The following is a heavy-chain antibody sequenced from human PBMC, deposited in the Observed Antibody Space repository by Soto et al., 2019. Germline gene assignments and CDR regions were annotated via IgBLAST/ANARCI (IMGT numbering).Heavy chain of an antibody. CDR1: GFTVSSNY. CDR2: IYSGGST. Sequence: EVQLVATGGGLIQPGGSLRLSCAASGFTVSSNYMSWVRQAPGKGLEWVSVIYSGGSTYYADSVKGRFTISRDNSKNTLYLQMNSLRAEDTAVYYCAREYNDYGDLPTYGMDVWGQGTTVTVSS. J-gene: IGHJ6*02. CDR3: AREYNDYGDLPTYGMDV. D-gene: IGHD4-17*01. V-gene: IGHV3-53*02.